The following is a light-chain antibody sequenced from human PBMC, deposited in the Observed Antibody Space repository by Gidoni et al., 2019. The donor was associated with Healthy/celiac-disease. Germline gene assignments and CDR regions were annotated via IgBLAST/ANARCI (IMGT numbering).Light chain of an antibody. CDR1: SSDVGGYNY. Sequence: QSALTQPASVSGSPGQSITISCTGTSSDVGGYNYVSWYQQHPGKAPKLMIYEVSNRPSGVSNRVSGSKSGNTASRTISGRQAEDEADYYGSSYTSSSTVVFGGGTKLTVL. CDR2: EVS. J-gene: IGLJ2*01. V-gene: IGLV2-14*01. CDR3: SSYTSSSTVV.